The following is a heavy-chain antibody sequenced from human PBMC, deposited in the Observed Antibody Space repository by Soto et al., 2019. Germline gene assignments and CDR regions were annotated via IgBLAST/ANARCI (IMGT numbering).Heavy chain of an antibody. CDR3: ARDYDFMITFGGAEYYYGMDV. D-gene: IGHD3-16*01. CDR1: GYTFTSYY. V-gene: IGHV1-46*01. CDR2: INPSGGST. J-gene: IGHJ6*02. Sequence: RASVKVSCKASGYTFTSYYMHWVRQAPGQGLEWMGIINPSGGSTSYAQKFQGRVTMTRDTSTSTVYMELSSLRSEDTAVYYCARDYDFMITFGGAEYYYGMDVWGQGTTVTVSS.